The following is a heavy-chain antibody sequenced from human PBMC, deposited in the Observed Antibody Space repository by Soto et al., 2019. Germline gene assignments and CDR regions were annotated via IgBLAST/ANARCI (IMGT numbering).Heavy chain of an antibody. CDR2: ISGSGGST. CDR3: VRVTSSLSLDY. Sequence: EVQLLESGGGLVQPGGSLRLSCAASGFTFSSYAMSWVRQAPGKGLEWVSAISGSGGSTYYADSVKGRFTFSRDNSTNTRYMQLNSLGAEDTAVYYCVRVTSSLSLDYWGQGTLVSVST. D-gene: IGHD6-6*01. CDR1: GFTFSSYA. V-gene: IGHV3-23*01. J-gene: IGHJ4*02.